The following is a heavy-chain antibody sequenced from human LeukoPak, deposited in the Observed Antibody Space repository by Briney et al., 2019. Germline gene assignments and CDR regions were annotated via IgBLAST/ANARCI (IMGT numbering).Heavy chain of an antibody. D-gene: IGHD2-15*01. J-gene: IGHJ4*02. V-gene: IGHV1-2*06. CDR2: INPNSGGT. CDR1: GYTFTGYY. CDR3: ARGGYCSGGSCYNPFDY. Sequence: ASVKVSCKASGYTFTGYYMHWVRQAPGQGLEWMGRINPNSGGTNYAQKVQGRVTMTRDTSISTAYMELSRLRSDDTAVYYCARGGYCSGGSCYNPFDYWGQGTLVTVSS.